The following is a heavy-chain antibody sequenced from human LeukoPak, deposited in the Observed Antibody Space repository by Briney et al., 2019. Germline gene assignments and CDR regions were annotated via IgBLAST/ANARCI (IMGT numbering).Heavy chain of an antibody. CDR3: ATQKKPWELAFDY. D-gene: IGHD1-26*01. CDR2: INPNSGGT. Sequence: GASVKVSCKASGYTFTGYYMYWVRQAPGQGLEWMGWINPNSGGTNYAQKFQGRVTMTRDTSISTAYMELSRLRSDDTAVYYCATQKKPWELAFDYWGQGTLVTVSS. V-gene: IGHV1-2*02. CDR1: GYTFTGYY. J-gene: IGHJ4*02.